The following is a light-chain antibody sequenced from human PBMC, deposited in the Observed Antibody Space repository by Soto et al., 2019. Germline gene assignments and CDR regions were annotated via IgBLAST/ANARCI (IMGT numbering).Light chain of an antibody. Sequence: EIVLTPSPATLSFSPLEIASLSFSSSQSVSSYLAWYQQKPGQAPRLLIYDASNRATGIPARFSGSGSGTDFTLTISRLEPEDFAVYYCQQYGSSPPINFGQGTRLEIK. CDR3: QQYGSSPPIN. J-gene: IGKJ5*01. V-gene: IGKV3-20*01. CDR1: QSVSSY. CDR2: DAS.